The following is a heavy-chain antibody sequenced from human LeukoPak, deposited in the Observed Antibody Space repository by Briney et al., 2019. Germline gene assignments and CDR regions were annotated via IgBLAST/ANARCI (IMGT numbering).Heavy chain of an antibody. V-gene: IGHV3-30*01. J-gene: IGHJ4*02. CDR3: ARDRVRYSSGWYFDY. CDR2: ISYDGSST. D-gene: IGHD6-19*01. CDR1: GFTFSTYA. Sequence: GGSLRLSCADSGFTFSTYAMHWVRQAPGKGLEWVAVISYDGSSTYYADSVKGQFTISRDNSKNTLYLQMNSLRAEDTAVYYCARDRVRYSSGWYFDYWGQGTLVTVSS.